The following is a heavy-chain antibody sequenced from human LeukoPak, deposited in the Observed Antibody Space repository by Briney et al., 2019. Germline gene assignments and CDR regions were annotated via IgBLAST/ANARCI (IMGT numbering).Heavy chain of an antibody. J-gene: IGHJ4*02. Sequence: PSETLSLTCTVSGGSISSSSYYWGWIRQPPGKGLEWIGSIYHSGSTYYNPSLKSRVTISVATSKNQFSLKLSSVTAADPAVYYCARTGRIAAAVIDYWGQGTLVTVSS. D-gene: IGHD6-13*01. V-gene: IGHV4-39*07. CDR1: GGSISSSSYY. CDR3: ARTGRIAAAVIDY. CDR2: IYHSGST.